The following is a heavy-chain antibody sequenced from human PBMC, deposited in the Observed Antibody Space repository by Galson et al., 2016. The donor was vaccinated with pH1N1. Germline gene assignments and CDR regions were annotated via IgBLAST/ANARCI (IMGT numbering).Heavy chain of an antibody. J-gene: IGHJ4*02. D-gene: IGHD5-18*01. CDR3: AKVTGYLYGYVDY. CDR1: GFTFDDYA. V-gene: IGHV3-9*01. Sequence: SLRLSCAASGFTFDDYAMHWVRQAPGEGLEWVSGISWNSGSIGYADSVKGRFTISRDNAKNSLYLQMNSPRAEDTALYYCAKVTGYLYGYVDYWGQGTLVTVSS. CDR2: ISWNSGSI.